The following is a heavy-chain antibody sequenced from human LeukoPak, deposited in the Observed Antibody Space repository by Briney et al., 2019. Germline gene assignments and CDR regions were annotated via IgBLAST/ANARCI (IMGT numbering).Heavy chain of an antibody. V-gene: IGHV3-7*01. CDR1: GFIFSNCW. Sequence: GSLRLSCETSGFIFSNCWMTWVRQAPGKGLEWVANIKTDGSEKYYADSVKGRFTISRDNAKNSLYLQMNSLRAEDTAVYYCATYSTRNAREFQSWGQGTLVTVSS. J-gene: IGHJ1*01. CDR2: IKTDGSEK. CDR3: ATYSTRNAREFQS. D-gene: IGHD4-11*01.